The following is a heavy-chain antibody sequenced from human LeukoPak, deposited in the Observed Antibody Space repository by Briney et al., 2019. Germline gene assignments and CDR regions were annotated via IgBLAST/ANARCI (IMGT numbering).Heavy chain of an antibody. J-gene: IGHJ4*02. CDR3: ARDRGIAARFLYFDY. V-gene: IGHV1-18*01. CDR1: SYTFTSYG. CDR2: ISAYNGNT. Sequence: EASVKVSCKASSYTFTSYGISWLRQAPGQGLEWMGWISAYNGNTNYAQKLQGRVTMTTDTSTSTAYMELRSLRSDDTAVYYCARDRGIAARFLYFDYWGQGTLVTVSS. D-gene: IGHD6-6*01.